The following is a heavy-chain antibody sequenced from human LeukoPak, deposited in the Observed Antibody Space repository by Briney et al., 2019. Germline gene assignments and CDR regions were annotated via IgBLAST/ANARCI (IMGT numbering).Heavy chain of an antibody. D-gene: IGHD6-19*01. Sequence: SETLSLTCTVSGGSISSGGYYWSWIRQPPGKGLECIGYIYHSGSTYYNPSLKSRVTISVDRSKNQFSLKLSSVTAADTAVYYCARGSGWSYNWFDPWGQGTLVTVSS. CDR2: IYHSGST. V-gene: IGHV4-30-2*01. J-gene: IGHJ5*02. CDR1: GGSISSGGYY. CDR3: ARGSGWSYNWFDP.